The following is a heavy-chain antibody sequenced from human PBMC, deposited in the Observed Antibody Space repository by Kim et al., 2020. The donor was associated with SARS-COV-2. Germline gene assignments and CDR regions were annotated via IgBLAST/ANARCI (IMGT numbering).Heavy chain of an antibody. CDR3: AKKGPGFDP. J-gene: IGHJ5*02. CDR2: GQR. Sequence: GQRNNSQKLQGRLTITRATSASTAYMELSSVRSEDTAVYYCAKKGPGFDPWGKGTLVTVSS. V-gene: IGHV1-3*01.